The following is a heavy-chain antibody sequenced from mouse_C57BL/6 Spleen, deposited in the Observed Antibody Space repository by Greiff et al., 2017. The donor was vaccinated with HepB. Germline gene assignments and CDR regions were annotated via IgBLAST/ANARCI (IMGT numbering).Heavy chain of an antibody. Sequence: QVQLQQPGAELVMPGASVKLSCTASGYTFTSYWMHWVKQRPGQGLEWIGEIDPSDSYTNYNQKFKGKSTLTVDKSSSTAYMQLSSLTSEDSAVYYCARAAQASFDYWGQGTTLTVSS. CDR3: ARAAQASFDY. D-gene: IGHD3-2*02. CDR2: IDPSDSYT. V-gene: IGHV1-69*01. CDR1: GYTFTSYW. J-gene: IGHJ2*01.